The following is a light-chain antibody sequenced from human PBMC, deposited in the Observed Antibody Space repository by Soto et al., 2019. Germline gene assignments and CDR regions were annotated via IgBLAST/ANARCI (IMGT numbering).Light chain of an antibody. J-gene: IGKJ1*01. CDR3: QQYGSSPRT. CDR1: QSISTY. CDR2: GAS. Sequence: EIVLTQSPATLSLSPGERATLSCRANQSISTYLAWYQQKPGQAPRLLIYGASTRATGIPDRFSGSGSGTDFTLTISRLESEDFAVYYCQQYGSSPRTFGQGTKVDI. V-gene: IGKV3-20*01.